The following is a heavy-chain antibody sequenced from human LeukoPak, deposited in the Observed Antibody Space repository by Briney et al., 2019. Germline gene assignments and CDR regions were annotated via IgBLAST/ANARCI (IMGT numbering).Heavy chain of an antibody. CDR1: GFTFSSYW. J-gene: IGHJ6*02. CDR2: IKQDGSEK. CDR3: ARYSGSYEVNYYYYYGMDV. V-gene: IGHV3-7*03. Sequence: GGSLRLSCAASGFTFSSYWMSWVRQTPGKGLEWVANIKQDGSEKYYVDSVKGRFTISRDNAKNSLYLQMNSLRAEDTAVYYCARYSGSYEVNYYYYYGMDVWGQGTTVTVSS. D-gene: IGHD1-26*01.